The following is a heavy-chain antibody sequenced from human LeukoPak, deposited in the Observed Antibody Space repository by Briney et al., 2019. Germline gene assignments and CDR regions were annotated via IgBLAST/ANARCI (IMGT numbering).Heavy chain of an antibody. J-gene: IGHJ3*02. CDR3: ARASSYCGGDCYSANI. V-gene: IGHV1-69*05. D-gene: IGHD2-21*01. CDR2: IIPIFGTA. Sequence: ASVKVSCKASGGTFNSYAISWVRQAPGQGLEWMGGIIPIFGTANYAQKFQGRVTITTDESTSTAYMELSSLRSEDTAVYYCARASSYCGGDCYSANIWGQGTMVSVSS. CDR1: GGTFNSYA.